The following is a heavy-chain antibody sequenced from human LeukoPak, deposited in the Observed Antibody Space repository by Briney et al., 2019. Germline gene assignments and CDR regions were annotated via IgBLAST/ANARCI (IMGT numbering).Heavy chain of an antibody. CDR1: GFSFSSYC. CDR3: ARNNWNDPFDY. D-gene: IGHD1-20*01. CDR2: IKEDGSEK. J-gene: IGHJ4*02. Sequence: GGSLRLSCAASGFSFSSYCMSRVRQAPGKGLEWVANIKEDGSEKYYVDSVKGRFTISRDNAKNSLYLQMSSLRGDDTAVYYCARNNWNDPFDYWGQGTLVTVSS. V-gene: IGHV3-7*01.